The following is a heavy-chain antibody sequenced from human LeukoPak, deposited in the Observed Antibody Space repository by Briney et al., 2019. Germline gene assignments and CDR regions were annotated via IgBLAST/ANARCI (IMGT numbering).Heavy chain of an antibody. CDR3: ARILEGIAVAGRPYYYYGMDV. J-gene: IGHJ6*02. V-gene: IGHV1-2*02. CDR2: INPNSGGT. CDR1: GYTFTGYY. Sequence: ASVKVSCRASGYTFTGYYMHWVRQAPGQGLEWMGWINPNSGGTNYAQKFQGRVTMTRDTSISTAYMELSRLRSDDTAVYYCARILEGIAVAGRPYYYYGMDVWGQGTTVTVSS. D-gene: IGHD6-19*01.